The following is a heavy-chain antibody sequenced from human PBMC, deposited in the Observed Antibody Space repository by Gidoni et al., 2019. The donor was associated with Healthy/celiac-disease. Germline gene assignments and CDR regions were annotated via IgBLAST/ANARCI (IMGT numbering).Heavy chain of an antibody. CDR1: GFTFSSYW. CDR2: INSDGSST. D-gene: IGHD2-2*01. CDR3: ARDSHCPSGRWSTSCSDYYYYGMDV. J-gene: IGHJ6*02. V-gene: IGHV3-74*01. Sequence: EVQLVEYGGGLVQPGGSLRRSCAASGFTFSSYWMHWVREAPGKGLVWVSRINSDGSSTSSADSVKGRFTISRDNAKNTLYLQMNRLRAEDTAVYYCARDSHCPSGRWSTSCSDYYYYGMDVWGQGTTVTVSS.